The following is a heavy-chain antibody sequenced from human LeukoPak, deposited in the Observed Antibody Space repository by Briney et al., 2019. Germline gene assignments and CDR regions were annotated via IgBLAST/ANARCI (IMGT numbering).Heavy chain of an antibody. Sequence: SSETLSLTCAVYGGSFSGYYWSWIRQPPGKGLEWIGEINHSGSTNYNPSLKSRVTISVDTSKNQFSLKLSSVTAADTAVYYCARSKRRYSSSSWFDYWGQGTLVTVSS. CDR2: INHSGST. CDR3: ARSKRRYSSSSWFDY. CDR1: GGSFSGYY. D-gene: IGHD6-13*01. V-gene: IGHV4-34*01. J-gene: IGHJ4*02.